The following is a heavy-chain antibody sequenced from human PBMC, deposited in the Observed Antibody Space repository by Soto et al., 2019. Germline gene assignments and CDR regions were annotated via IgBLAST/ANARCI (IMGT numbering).Heavy chain of an antibody. V-gene: IGHV4-4*02. D-gene: IGHD2-15*01. CDR1: GGSISSSNW. CDR2: IYHSGST. J-gene: IGHJ5*02. CDR3: ARAPRARGLNWFDP. Sequence: SETLSLTCAVSGGSISSSNWWSWVRQPPGKGLEWIGEIYHSGSTNYNPSLKSRVTISVDKSKNQFSLKLSSVTAADTAVYYCARAPRARGLNWFDPWGQGTLVTVSS.